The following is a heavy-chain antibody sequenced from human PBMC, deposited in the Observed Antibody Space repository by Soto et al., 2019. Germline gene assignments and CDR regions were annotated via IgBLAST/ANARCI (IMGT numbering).Heavy chain of an antibody. CDR2: ISYDGSNK. Sequence: GGSLRLSCAASGFTFSSYGMHWVRQAPGKGLEWVAVISYDGSNKYYADSVKGRFTVSRDNSKNTLYLQMNSLRAEDTAVYYCAKDPGGSGSYGSYYYYYGMDVWGQGTTVTFSS. D-gene: IGHD3-10*01. V-gene: IGHV3-30*18. CDR1: GFTFSSYG. CDR3: AKDPGGSGSYGSYYYYYGMDV. J-gene: IGHJ6*02.